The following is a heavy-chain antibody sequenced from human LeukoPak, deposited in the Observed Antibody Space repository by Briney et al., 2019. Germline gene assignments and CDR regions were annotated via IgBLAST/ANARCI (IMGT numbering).Heavy chain of an antibody. CDR2: FDPEDGEI. V-gene: IGHV1-24*01. CDR3: ATGRGIQLWYGAPPLNY. D-gene: IGHD5-18*01. CDR1: GYTLTELS. J-gene: IGHJ4*02. Sequence: ASVKVSCKVSGYTLTELSMHWVRQAPGKGLEWMGGFDPEDGEIIYAQKFQGRVTMTEDTSTDTAYMELSSLRSEDPAVYYCATGRGIQLWYGAPPLNYWGQGTLVTVSS.